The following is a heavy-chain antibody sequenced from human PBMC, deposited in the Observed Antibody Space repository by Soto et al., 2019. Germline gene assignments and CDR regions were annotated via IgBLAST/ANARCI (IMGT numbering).Heavy chain of an antibody. Sequence: PGGSLRLSCAASGFTFSSYSMNWVRQAPGKGLEWVSSISSSSSYIYYADSVKGRFTISRDNAKNSLYLQMNSLRAEDTAVYYCARDDGYYDSSGPITVSAYWGQGTLVTVSS. V-gene: IGHV3-21*01. J-gene: IGHJ4*02. CDR1: GFTFSSYS. CDR2: ISSSSSYI. CDR3: ARDDGYYDSSGPITVSAY. D-gene: IGHD3-22*01.